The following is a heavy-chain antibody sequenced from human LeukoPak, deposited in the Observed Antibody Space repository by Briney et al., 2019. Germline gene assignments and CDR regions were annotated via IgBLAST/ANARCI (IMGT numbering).Heavy chain of an antibody. CDR2: IIPIFGTA. Sequence: ASVKVSCKASGGTFSSYAISWVRQAPGQGLEWMGGIIPIFGTANYAQKFQGRVTITADESTSTAYMELSNLRSDDTAVYYCAKDYRFSDPKSGLASDHWGQGTLVTVSP. CDR3: AKDYRFSDPKSGLASDH. J-gene: IGHJ4*02. D-gene: IGHD3-16*02. V-gene: IGHV1-69*13. CDR1: GGTFSSYA.